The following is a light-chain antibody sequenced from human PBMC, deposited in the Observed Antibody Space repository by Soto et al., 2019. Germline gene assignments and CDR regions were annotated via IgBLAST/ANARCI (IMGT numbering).Light chain of an antibody. CDR1: QSLLHSNGYNY. V-gene: IGKV2-28*01. CDR2: LAS. J-gene: IGKJ2*01. Sequence: DIVMTQSPLSLPVTPGEPASISCRSSQSLLHSNGYNYFDWYLQKPGQSPQILIYLASNRAYGVPDRFSGSGSGTDFTLKISRVEAEDVGVYYCLQALQSPYTFGQGTKLEIK. CDR3: LQALQSPYT.